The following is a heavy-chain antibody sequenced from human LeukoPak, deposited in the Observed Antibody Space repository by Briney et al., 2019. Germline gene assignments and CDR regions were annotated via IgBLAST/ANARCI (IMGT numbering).Heavy chain of an antibody. CDR3: ARDPHPGIAVAGLDY. J-gene: IGHJ4*02. D-gene: IGHD6-19*01. CDR1: GFTFSSYG. CDR2: IWYDGSNK. V-gene: IGHV3-33*01. Sequence: GGSLRPSCAASGFTFSSYGMHWVRQAPGKGLEWVAVIWYDGSNKYYADSVKGRFTISRDNSKNTLYLQMNSLRAEDTAVYYCARDPHPGIAVAGLDYWGQGTLVTVSS.